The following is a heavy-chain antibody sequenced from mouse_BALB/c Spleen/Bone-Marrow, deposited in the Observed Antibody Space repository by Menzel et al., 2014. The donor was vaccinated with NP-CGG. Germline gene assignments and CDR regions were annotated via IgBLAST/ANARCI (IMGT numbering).Heavy chain of an antibody. CDR3: ARGSNYGHLDY. CDR2: INPDSRTI. J-gene: IGHJ2*01. V-gene: IGHV4-1*02. CDR1: GFDFRRYW. Sequence: EVKLVESGGGLVQPGGSLKLSCAASGFDFRRYWMSWVRQAPGKGLQWIGEINPDSRTINYTPSLKDKFIISRDNAKNTLFLQMTKVRSEDTALYYCARGSNYGHLDYWGQGTTLTVSS. D-gene: IGHD1-1*02.